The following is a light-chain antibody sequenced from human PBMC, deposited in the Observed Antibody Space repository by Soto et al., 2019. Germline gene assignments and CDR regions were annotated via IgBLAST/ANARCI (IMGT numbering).Light chain of an antibody. CDR1: QNINIW. V-gene: IGKV1-5*03. Sequence: DIQMTQSPSTLSASVGDRVTITCRASQNINIWLAWYQQKPGKAPKLLIYKASSLETGVPSRFRGSGSGTEFTLTISSLQPDDFATYYCQQYNSHSPVTFGGGTKVEIK. CDR2: KAS. J-gene: IGKJ4*01. CDR3: QQYNSHSPVT.